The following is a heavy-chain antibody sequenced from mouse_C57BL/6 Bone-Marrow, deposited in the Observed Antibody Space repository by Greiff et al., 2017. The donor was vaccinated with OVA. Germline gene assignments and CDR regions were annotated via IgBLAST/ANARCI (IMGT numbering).Heavy chain of an antibody. CDR2: IDPEDGDT. CDR3: TTGSTTVDY. J-gene: IGHJ2*01. D-gene: IGHD1-1*01. CDR1: GFTIKDYY. V-gene: IGHV14-1*01. Sequence: VQLQQSGAELVRPGASVKLSCTASGFTIKDYYMHWVKQRPEQGLEWIGRIDPEDGDTDYAQKFKGKATITADTASNTAYLQLSSLTSEDTAGEYCTTGSTTVDYWGKGTTLTVAS.